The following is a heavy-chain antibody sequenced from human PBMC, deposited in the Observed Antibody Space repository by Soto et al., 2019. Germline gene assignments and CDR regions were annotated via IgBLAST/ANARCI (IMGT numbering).Heavy chain of an antibody. D-gene: IGHD1-7*01. J-gene: IGHJ4*02. V-gene: IGHV1-18*01. CDR3: ARGRTRALDY. CDR1: GYIFTSQG. Sequence: ASVKVSCKASGYIFTSQGISWVRQAPGQGLEWMGWISTYNGNPNYAQRLQGRVTMTTNTSTTTAFLELRSLTSDDTAVYYCARGRTRALDYWGQGTPVTVSS. CDR2: ISTYNGNP.